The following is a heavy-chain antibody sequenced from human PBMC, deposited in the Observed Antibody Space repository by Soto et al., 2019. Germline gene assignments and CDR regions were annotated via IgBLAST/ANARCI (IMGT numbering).Heavy chain of an antibody. V-gene: IGHV1-2*02. CDR2: VNPNTGVT. Sequence: ASGKVSCKASGYTFTAFYVNWVRQAPGQGLEWMGWVNPNTGVTKYAQKFQGRVTMTRDTSINTAYMELSGLTSDDTAVYYCTTLRLDPWGQGTLATVSS. J-gene: IGHJ5*02. D-gene: IGHD3-9*01. CDR1: GYTFTAFY. CDR3: TTLRLDP.